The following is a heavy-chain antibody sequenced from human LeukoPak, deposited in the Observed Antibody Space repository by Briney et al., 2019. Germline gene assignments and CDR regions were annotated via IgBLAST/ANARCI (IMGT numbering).Heavy chain of an antibody. CDR1: GFTFSSYA. V-gene: IGHV3-23*01. Sequence: GGSLRLSCAASGFTFSSYAMSWVRQAPGGGLEWVSAISGSGDTTYHADSVKGRFTISRDNSENRLALQMDSLRAEDTAVYFCAKDTTAWWYHRAYMDVWGKGTTVTVSS. CDR2: ISGSGDTT. CDR3: AKDTTAWWYHRAYMDV. J-gene: IGHJ6*03. D-gene: IGHD2-15*01.